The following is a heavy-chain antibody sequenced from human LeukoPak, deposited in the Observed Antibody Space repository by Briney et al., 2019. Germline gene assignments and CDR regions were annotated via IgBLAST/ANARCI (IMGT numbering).Heavy chain of an antibody. CDR1: GFNFNSHT. J-gene: IGHJ4*02. D-gene: IGHD3-22*01. V-gene: IGHV3-21*05. CDR2: ISSSGNFI. CDR3: ATSDDSSAND. Sequence: GGSLRLSCAASGFNFNSHTMHWVRQAPGKGLEWVSDISSSGNFIHYADSVRGRFTISRDNAKNSLYLQMNSLRADDTAVYYCATSDDSSANDWGQGTLVTVSS.